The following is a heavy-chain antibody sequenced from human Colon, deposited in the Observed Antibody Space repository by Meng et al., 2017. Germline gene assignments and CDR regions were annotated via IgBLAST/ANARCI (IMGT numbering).Heavy chain of an antibody. CDR1: GFHVSSYY. D-gene: IGHD6-25*01. J-gene: IGHJ5*02. V-gene: IGHV3-66*02. CDR3: AKAIPDSGLAP. CDR2: IYTGDRT. Sequence: QLVESGGGLVQPGGSLRRSCAASGFHVSSYYMSWVRQAPGKGLEWVSFIYTGDRTSYADSVKGRFTISRDNSKNTLYLEMNSLRPEDTAVYYCAKAIPDSGLAPWGQGTLVTVSS.